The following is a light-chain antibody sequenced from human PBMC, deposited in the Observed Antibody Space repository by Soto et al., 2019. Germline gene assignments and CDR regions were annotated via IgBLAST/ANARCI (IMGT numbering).Light chain of an antibody. J-gene: IGKJ5*01. V-gene: IGKV3-11*01. Sequence: EIVLTQSPATLSLSPGERATLSCRASQSVSSYLAWYQQKPGQAPRLLIYNASNRATGIPARFSGSGSGTDVTLTISSLEPEDFSVYYCQQRSNWPITFGQGTRLEI. CDR1: QSVSSY. CDR3: QQRSNWPIT. CDR2: NAS.